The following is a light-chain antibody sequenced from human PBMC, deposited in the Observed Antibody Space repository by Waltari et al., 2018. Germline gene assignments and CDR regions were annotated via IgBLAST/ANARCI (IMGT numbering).Light chain of an antibody. Sequence: TQSPATLSVSPGERVTLSCRASQSVNGNLAWYQQKPGQAPRLLIYGSPIRATDTPARFSGSESETEFTLTINSLQSEDSAVYYCQQYDNWLRGTFGQGTRLEIK. J-gene: IGKJ5*01. V-gene: IGKV3-15*01. CDR2: GSP. CDR3: QQYDNWLRGT. CDR1: QSVNGN.